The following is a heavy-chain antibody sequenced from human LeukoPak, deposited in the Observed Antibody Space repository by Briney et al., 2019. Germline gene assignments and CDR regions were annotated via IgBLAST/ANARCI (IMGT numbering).Heavy chain of an antibody. J-gene: IGHJ4*02. V-gene: IGHV3-53*01. CDR1: GFTFSSYG. D-gene: IGHD3-10*01. CDR2: IYSGGST. Sequence: HPGGSLRLSCAASGFTFSSYGMHWVRQAPGKGLEWVSVIYSGGSTYYADSVKGRFTISRDNSKNTLYLQMNSLRAEDTAVYYCARVEGTNYADYWGQGTLVTVSS. CDR3: ARVEGTNYADY.